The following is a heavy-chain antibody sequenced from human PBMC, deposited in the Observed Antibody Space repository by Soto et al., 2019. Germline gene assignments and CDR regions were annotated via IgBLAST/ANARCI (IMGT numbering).Heavy chain of an antibody. D-gene: IGHD3-3*01. CDR3: TRHGSRDTIFGVVDYMDV. Sequence: PGGSLRLSCAASGFTFSGSAMHWVRQASGKGLEWVGRIRSKANSYATAYAASVKGRFTISRDDSKNTAYLQMNSLKTEDTAVYYCTRHGSRDTIFGVVDYMDVWGKGTTVTVSS. J-gene: IGHJ6*03. CDR2: IRSKANSYAT. V-gene: IGHV3-73*01. CDR1: GFTFSGSA.